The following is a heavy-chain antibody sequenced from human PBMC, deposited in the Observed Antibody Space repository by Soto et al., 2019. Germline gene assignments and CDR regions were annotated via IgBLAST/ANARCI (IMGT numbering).Heavy chain of an antibody. CDR3: AREGEVVVPAAVKSWLNQNWFDP. V-gene: IGHV1-2*04. CDR2: INPNSGGT. J-gene: IGHJ5*02. CDR1: GYTFTGYY. Sequence: GASVKVSCKASGYTFTGYYMHWVRQAPGQGLEWMGWINPNSGGTNYAQKFQGWVTMTRDTSISTAYMELSRLRSDDTAVYYCAREGEVVVPAAVKSWLNQNWFDPWGQGTLVTASS. D-gene: IGHD2-2*01.